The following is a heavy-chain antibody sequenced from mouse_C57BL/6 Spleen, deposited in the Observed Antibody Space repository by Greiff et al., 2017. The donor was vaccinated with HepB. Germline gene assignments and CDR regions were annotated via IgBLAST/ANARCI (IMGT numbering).Heavy chain of an antibody. J-gene: IGHJ4*01. Sequence: EVQLQQSGPELVKPGASVKIPCKASGYTFTDYNMDWVKQSHGKSLEWIGDINPNNGGTIYNQKFKGKATLTVDKSSSTAYMELRSLTSEDTAVYYCARYSNYGYYYAMDYWGQGTSVTVSS. V-gene: IGHV1-18*01. D-gene: IGHD2-5*01. CDR1: GYTFTDYN. CDR3: ARYSNYGYYYAMDY. CDR2: INPNNGGT.